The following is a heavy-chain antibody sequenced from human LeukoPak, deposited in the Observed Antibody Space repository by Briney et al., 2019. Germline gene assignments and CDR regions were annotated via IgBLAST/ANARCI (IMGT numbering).Heavy chain of an antibody. CDR1: AGSLSSSSFY. CDR2: IYYTGIT. V-gene: IGHV4-39*07. Sequence: SETLSLTCSVSAGSLSSSSFYWGWIRQSPGTGLEWLGSIYYTGITYYNPSLKSRVTISVDTSKNQFSLNLSSVTAADTAVYYCASVLGIDPFYEVGPGYSSSWPTYYFDYWGQGTLVTVSS. J-gene: IGHJ4*02. CDR3: ASVLGIDPFYEVGPGYSSSWPTYYFDY. D-gene: IGHD6-13*01.